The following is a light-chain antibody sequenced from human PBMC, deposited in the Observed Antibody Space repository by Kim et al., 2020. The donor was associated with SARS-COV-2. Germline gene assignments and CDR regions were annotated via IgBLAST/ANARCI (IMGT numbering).Light chain of an antibody. V-gene: IGKV3-11*01. CDR3: QQRSDWPT. CDR2: GAS. J-gene: IGKJ4*01. CDR1: QSVSGS. Sequence: EIVLTQSPATLSLSPGERATLSCRASQSVSGSLGWYQQKPGQAPRLLIYGASNRASGIPSRFSGSGSGTDFTLTISSLEPEDFAVYYCQQRSDWPTFGGGTKVEIK.